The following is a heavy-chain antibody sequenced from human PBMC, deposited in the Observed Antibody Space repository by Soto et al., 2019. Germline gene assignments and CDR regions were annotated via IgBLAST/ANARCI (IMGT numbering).Heavy chain of an antibody. V-gene: IGHV3-15*01. D-gene: IGHD3-3*01. CDR3: TIGLTIFGVVIDP. CDR1: GFTFSNAL. J-gene: IGHJ5*02. Sequence: PGGSLSLSCAASGFTFSNALMTWVRQAPGKGLEWVGRIKTTSDSATTDYAAPVRGRFIISTNDPKSPKYLQMTSLKTEDTSVYECTIGLTIFGVVIDPGGREILVTAPQ. CDR2: IKTTSDSATT.